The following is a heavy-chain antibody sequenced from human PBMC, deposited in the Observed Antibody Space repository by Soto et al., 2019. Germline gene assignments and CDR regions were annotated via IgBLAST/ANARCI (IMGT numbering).Heavy chain of an antibody. CDR1: GFTFSDYY. J-gene: IGHJ6*02. Sequence: PGGSLRLSCAASGFTFSDYYMSWIRQAPGKGLEWVSYISSSSSYTNYADSVKGRFTISRDNAKNSLYLQMNSLRAEDTAVYYFGRAPPLLLSRYYYDGEDVWGQGTPVTVS. D-gene: IGHD2-15*01. CDR3: GRAPPLLLSRYYYDGEDV. V-gene: IGHV3-11*06. CDR2: ISSSSSYT.